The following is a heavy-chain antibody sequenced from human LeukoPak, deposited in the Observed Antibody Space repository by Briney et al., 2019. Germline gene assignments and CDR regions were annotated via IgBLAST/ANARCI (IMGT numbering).Heavy chain of an antibody. Sequence: SETLSLTCTVSGGSISSYYWSWIRQPPGKGLEWIGYIYYSGSTNYNPSLKSRVTIPVDTSKNQFPLKLSSVTAADTAVYYCARVEDSGYDYRGRFDPWGQGTLVTVSS. CDR2: IYYSGST. D-gene: IGHD5-12*01. V-gene: IGHV4-59*12. J-gene: IGHJ5*02. CDR3: ARVEDSGYDYRGRFDP. CDR1: GGSISSYY.